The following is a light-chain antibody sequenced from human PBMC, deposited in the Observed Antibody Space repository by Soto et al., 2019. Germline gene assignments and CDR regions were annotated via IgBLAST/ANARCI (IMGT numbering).Light chain of an antibody. V-gene: IGKV1-39*01. CDR1: QSISRW. Sequence: DIHMTQSPSTLSAFVGDRVTITCRASQSISRWLAWYQQKPGKAPKLLIYAASSLQSGVPSRFSGSGSGTDFTLTISSLQPEDFATYYCQQSYSTSALTFGGGTKVDIK. J-gene: IGKJ4*01. CDR3: QQSYSTSALT. CDR2: AAS.